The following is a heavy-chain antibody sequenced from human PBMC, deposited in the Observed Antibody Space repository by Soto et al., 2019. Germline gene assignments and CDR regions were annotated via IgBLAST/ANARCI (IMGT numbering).Heavy chain of an antibody. CDR1: GGSFSDYY. J-gene: IGHJ6*02. CDR2: ISHSAST. CDR3: ARGLQRRFGGYKGLGYHGMDV. Sequence: PSETLSLTCAVNGGSFSDYYWSLDRQPPGKGLECIWEISHSASTSYNPSLKSRVTISIDTSKNQFSLKLSSVSAADTAMYYCARGLQRRFGGYKGLGYHGMDVWGQGTTVTVSS. D-gene: IGHD5-12*01. V-gene: IGHV4-34*01.